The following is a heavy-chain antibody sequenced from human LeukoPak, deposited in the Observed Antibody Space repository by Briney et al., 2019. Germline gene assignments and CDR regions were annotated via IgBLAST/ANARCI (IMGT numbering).Heavy chain of an antibody. CDR1: GYTFTGYY. CDR2: INPNSGGT. D-gene: IGHD6-19*01. CDR3: AEGSSGWYDAFDI. Sequence: ASVKVSCKASGYTFTGYYMHWVRQAPGQGLEWMGRINPNSGGTNYAQKVQGRVTMTRDTSISTAYMELSRLRSDDTAVYYCAEGSSGWYDAFDIWGQGTMVTVSS. J-gene: IGHJ3*02. V-gene: IGHV1-2*06.